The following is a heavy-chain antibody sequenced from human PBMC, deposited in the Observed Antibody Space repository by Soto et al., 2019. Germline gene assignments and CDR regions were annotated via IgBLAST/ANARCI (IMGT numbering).Heavy chain of an antibody. J-gene: IGHJ3*02. D-gene: IGHD5-12*01. V-gene: IGHV1-46*03. CDR3: ARGQVLRRGGGGTEPLDI. Sequence: QVQLVQSGAEVEKPGASVKISCKASGYSFTSQYVHWVRQAPGQGLEWMGIINPNGGSTTYAQKFPGGATMPTGTPTGAIHMELSSLQSGGPGVYFGARGQVLRRGGGGTEPLDIWGQGTMVTVAS. CDR1: GYSFTSQY. CDR2: INPNGGST.